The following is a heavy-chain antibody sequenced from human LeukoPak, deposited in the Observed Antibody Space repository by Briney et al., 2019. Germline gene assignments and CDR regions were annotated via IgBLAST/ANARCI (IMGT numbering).Heavy chain of an antibody. Sequence: PSETLSLTCSVSGASVSNHYCTWIRQPPGKRLEWIGYAYYSGRTKYNASLKSRGTISVDTSKNQFSLRLSSVTAADTAVYYCAISYGGYVLDSWGQGTLVIVSS. CDR2: AYYSGRT. CDR1: GASVSNHY. J-gene: IGHJ4*02. D-gene: IGHD5-12*01. V-gene: IGHV4-59*02. CDR3: AISYGGYVLDS.